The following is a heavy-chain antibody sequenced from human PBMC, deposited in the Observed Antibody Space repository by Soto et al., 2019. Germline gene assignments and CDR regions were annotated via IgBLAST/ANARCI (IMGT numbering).Heavy chain of an antibody. Sequence: GGSLRLSCAASGFTFSSYAMKWVRQAPGKGLEWVSLIGESGTPTYYADSVKGRFTISRDNSGNTLFLEMYSLRAEDTAVYYCARYIPGVRYYGMDVWGQGTTVTVLL. CDR1: GFTFSSYA. D-gene: IGHD2-2*01. J-gene: IGHJ6*02. CDR2: IGESGTPT. CDR3: ARYIPGVRYYGMDV. V-gene: IGHV3-23*01.